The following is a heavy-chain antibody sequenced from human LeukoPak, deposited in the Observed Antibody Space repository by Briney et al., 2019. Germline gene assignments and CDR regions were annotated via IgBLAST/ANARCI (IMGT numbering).Heavy chain of an antibody. CDR1: GYTFTSYG. Sequence: GASVKVSCKASGYTFTSYGISWVRQAPGQGLEWMGWISAYNGNTNYAQKLQGRVTMTTDTSTSTAYMELRSLRSDDTAVYYCARDTKALMVRGVMVGYYYYGMDVWGKGTTVTVSS. D-gene: IGHD3-10*01. V-gene: IGHV1-18*04. CDR3: ARDTKALMVRGVMVGYYYYGMDV. CDR2: ISAYNGNT. J-gene: IGHJ6*04.